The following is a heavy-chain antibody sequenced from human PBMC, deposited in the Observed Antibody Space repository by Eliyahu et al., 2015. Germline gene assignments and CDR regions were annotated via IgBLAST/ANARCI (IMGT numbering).Heavy chain of an antibody. CDR3: ARAGRMIRGLNQYYFDY. CDR1: GXSXRSXXYY. V-gene: IGHV4-31*03. J-gene: IGHJ4*02. CDR2: IYYSGST. D-gene: IGHD3-10*01. Sequence: QVQLQESGPGLVKPSQTLXLTCXVSGXSXRSXXYYWSWIRQHPGKGLEWIGYIYYSGSTYYNPSLESRVTISVDTSKNQFSLNLSSVTAADTAVYYCARAGRMIRGLNQYYFDYWGQGTLVTVSS.